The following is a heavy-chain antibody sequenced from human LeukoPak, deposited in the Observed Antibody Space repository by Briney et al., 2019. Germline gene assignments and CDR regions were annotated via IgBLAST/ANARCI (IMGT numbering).Heavy chain of an antibody. CDR3: ARGPGYNWAYYYYGTHV. Sequence: SETLSLTCTDSGGSISSYYWSRIRQPPGKGLEWIGYIYYSGSTNYNPSLKSRVTISVDTSKNQFSLKLSSVTAADTAVYYCARGPGYNWAYYYYGTHVWGQGTTVTVSS. CDR1: GGSISSYY. J-gene: IGHJ6*02. D-gene: IGHD1-20*01. CDR2: IYYSGST. V-gene: IGHV4-59*08.